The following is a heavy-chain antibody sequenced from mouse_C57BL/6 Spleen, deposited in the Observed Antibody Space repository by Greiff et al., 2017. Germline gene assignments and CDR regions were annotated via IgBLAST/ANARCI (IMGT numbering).Heavy chain of an antibody. Sequence: VQLQQPGAELVRPGSSVKLSCKASGYTFTSYWMHWVKQRPIQGLEWIGNIDPSDSETHYNQKFKDKATLTVDKSSSTAYMQFSRLTSEDSAVYYCARGSIYYFGSYYFDYWGQGTTLTVSS. J-gene: IGHJ2*01. V-gene: IGHV1-52*01. CDR1: GYTFTSYW. CDR3: ARGSIYYFGSYYFDY. D-gene: IGHD1-1*01. CDR2: IDPSDSET.